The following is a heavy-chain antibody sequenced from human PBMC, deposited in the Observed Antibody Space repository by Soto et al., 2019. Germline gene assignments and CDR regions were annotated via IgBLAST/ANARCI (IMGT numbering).Heavy chain of an antibody. V-gene: IGHV3-23*01. J-gene: IGHJ4*02. CDR2: IGIYANT. D-gene: IGHD1-26*01. Sequence: EVELLESGGDLVQPGGSLRLSCAASGFTFSSYDINWVRQAPGKGLEWVSAIGIYANTYYAGSVKGRFTISRDDSKNTVYLQLNILRGDDTAVYYCAKESTVGSPGDYFDSWGQGTLVTVSS. CDR1: GFTFSSYD. CDR3: AKESTVGSPGDYFDS.